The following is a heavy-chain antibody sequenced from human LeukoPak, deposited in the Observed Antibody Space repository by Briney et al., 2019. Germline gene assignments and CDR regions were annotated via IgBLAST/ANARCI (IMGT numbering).Heavy chain of an antibody. V-gene: IGHV1-69*13. CDR2: IIPIFGTA. J-gene: IGHJ6*03. CDR1: GGTFSSYA. Sequence: SVKVSCKASGGTFSSYAISWVRQAPGQGLEWMGGIIPIFGTANYAQRFQGRVTITADESTSTAYMELSSLRSEDTAVYYCARTVVANYYYYYYMDVWGKGTTVTVSS. CDR3: ARTVVANYYYYYYMDV. D-gene: IGHD2-21*01.